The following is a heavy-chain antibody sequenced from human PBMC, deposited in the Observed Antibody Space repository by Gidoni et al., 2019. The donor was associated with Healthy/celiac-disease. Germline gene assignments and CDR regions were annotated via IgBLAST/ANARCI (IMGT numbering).Heavy chain of an antibody. J-gene: IGHJ4*02. CDR1: GGSFSGYY. D-gene: IGHD6-19*01. CDR2: INHSGST. Sequence: QVQLQQWGAGLLKPSETLSLTCAVYGGSFSGYYWSWIRQPPGKGLEWIGEINHSGSTNYNPSLKSRVTISVDTSKNQFSLKLSSVTAADTAVYYCARGRRSSGWFADYWGQGTLVTVSS. CDR3: ARGRRSSGWFADY. V-gene: IGHV4-34*01.